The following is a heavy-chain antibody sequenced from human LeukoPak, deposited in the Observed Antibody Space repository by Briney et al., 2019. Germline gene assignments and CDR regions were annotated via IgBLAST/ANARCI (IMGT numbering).Heavy chain of an antibody. Sequence: SVKVSCKASGFTFTSSAMQWVRQARGKRLEWIGWIVVGSGNTNYAQKFQERVTITRDMSTSTAYMDLRSLRSDDTAVYYCARERSGWFFSNWGQGTLVTVSS. J-gene: IGHJ4*02. V-gene: IGHV1-58*02. CDR3: ARERSGWFFSN. CDR1: GFTFTSSA. D-gene: IGHD6-19*01. CDR2: IVVGSGNT.